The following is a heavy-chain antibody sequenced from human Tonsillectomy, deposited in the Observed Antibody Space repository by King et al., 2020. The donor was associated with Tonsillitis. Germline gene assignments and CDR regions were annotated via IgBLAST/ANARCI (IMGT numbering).Heavy chain of an antibody. J-gene: IGHJ4*02. CDR3: ATGHCSGGSCYWGY. D-gene: IGHD2-15*01. Sequence: QLQESGPGLVKPSETLSLTCTVSGDSISSSNYYWGWIRQPPGKGLEWIGSIYYSGSTYYNPSLKSRVTISVDTSKNQFSLKLSSVTAADTAVYYCATGHCSGGSCYWGYWGQGTLVTVSS. CDR2: IYYSGST. CDR1: GDSISSSNYY. V-gene: IGHV4-39*07.